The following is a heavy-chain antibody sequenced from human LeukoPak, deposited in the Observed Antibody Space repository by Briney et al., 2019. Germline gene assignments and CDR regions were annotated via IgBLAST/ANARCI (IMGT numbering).Heavy chain of an antibody. J-gene: IGHJ5*02. CDR2: INPNSGGT. Sequence: EASVKVSCKASGYTFTSYYMHWVRQAPGQGLEWMGWINPNSGGTNYAQKFQGRVTMTRDTSISTAYMELSRLSSDDTAVYYCARSLMGSSGYFVRGFRNWFDPWGQGTLVTVSS. CDR1: GYTFTSYY. CDR3: ARSLMGSSGYFVRGFRNWFDP. V-gene: IGHV1-2*02. D-gene: IGHD3-22*01.